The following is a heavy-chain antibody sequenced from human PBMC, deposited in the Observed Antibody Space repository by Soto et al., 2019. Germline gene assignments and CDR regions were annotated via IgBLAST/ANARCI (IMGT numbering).Heavy chain of an antibody. V-gene: IGHV4-4*02. D-gene: IGHD1-7*01. Sequence: PLDTMSVTYAVSCFSCTGNNWWLWVRQPPGQGLEWIGEIYRTGSTNYNPSLKSRVTISLDKSENQFSRKVTSLTAADTAVYYCASRDPGTSGDYCGQATLVTVS. CDR1: CFSCTGNNW. CDR2: IYRTGST. J-gene: IGHJ4*02. CDR3: ASRDPGTSGDY.